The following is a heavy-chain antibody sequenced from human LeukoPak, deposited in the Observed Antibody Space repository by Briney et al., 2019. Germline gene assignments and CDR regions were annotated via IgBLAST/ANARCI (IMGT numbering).Heavy chain of an antibody. D-gene: IGHD1-7*01. CDR2: ISWNSGTI. V-gene: IGHV3-9*01. CDR1: GFTFDDYA. Sequence: GGSLRLSCAASGFTFDDYAMHWVRQAPGKGLEWVSGISWNSGTIGYADSVKGRFTISRDNAKNSLYLQMHSLRAEDTAFYFCAKDVTGTGAFDIWGQGTMVTVSS. J-gene: IGHJ3*02. CDR3: AKDVTGTGAFDI.